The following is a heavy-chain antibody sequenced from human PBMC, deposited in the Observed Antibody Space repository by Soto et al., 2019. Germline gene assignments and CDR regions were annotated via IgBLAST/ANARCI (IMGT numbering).Heavy chain of an antibody. CDR2: IYYTGVT. CDR1: GASLHIGGYY. V-gene: IGHV4-31*03. CDR3: ARNGSSNANWLDP. Sequence: PSETLSLTCTVSGASLHIGGYYWAWIRQNPGKGLEWIGYIYYTGVTYYNPSLGSRVNISVDTSKNQFSLELTSVTAADTAVYYCARNGSSNANWLDPWGQGLLVTVSS. D-gene: IGHD2-2*01. J-gene: IGHJ5*01.